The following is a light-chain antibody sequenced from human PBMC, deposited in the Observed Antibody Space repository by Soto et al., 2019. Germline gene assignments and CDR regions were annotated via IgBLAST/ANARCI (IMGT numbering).Light chain of an antibody. V-gene: IGLV1-40*01. CDR1: SSNIGAGYD. J-gene: IGLJ1*01. Sequence: QSVLTQPPSVSGAPGQRVTISCTGSSSNIGAGYDVPWYQQLPGTAPKLLIYVNSNRPSGVPDRFSGSKSGTSASLTITGLQPEDEADYYCQSFDNSLSGPYVFGTGTKVTVL. CDR3: QSFDNSLSGPYV. CDR2: VNS.